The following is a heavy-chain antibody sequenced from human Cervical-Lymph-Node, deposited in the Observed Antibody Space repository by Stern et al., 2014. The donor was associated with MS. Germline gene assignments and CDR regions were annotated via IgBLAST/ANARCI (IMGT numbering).Heavy chain of an antibody. CDR3: ALRRSYYVF. CDR1: GDTFSNYA. V-gene: IGHV1-69*01. J-gene: IGHJ4*02. CDR2: LIPFYGAT. Sequence: VQLVESGSEVKKPGSSVKVSCKPSGDTFSNYALSWVRQAPGQGLEWVGGLIPFYGATRYGRKFQGRVTITPEESTGTAFMELTNLTSDDTAIYYCALRRSYYVFWGQGTLITVPS. D-gene: IGHD4-11*01.